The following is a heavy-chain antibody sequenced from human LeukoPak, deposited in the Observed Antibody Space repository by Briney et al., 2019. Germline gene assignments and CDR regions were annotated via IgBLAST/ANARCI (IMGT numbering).Heavy chain of an antibody. CDR2: IGGDGGGT. V-gene: IGHV3-43*02. CDR3: VKENDAFDL. CDR1: GFISDHSA. J-gene: IGHJ3*01. Sequence: PGGSLRLTCAASGFISDHSAMHWVRHAPGKGLEWIGLIGGDGGGTYYTDSVRGRFTAFRDNSKNSLYLQMNSLRTEDSALYCCVKENDAFDLWGQGTMVIVSS.